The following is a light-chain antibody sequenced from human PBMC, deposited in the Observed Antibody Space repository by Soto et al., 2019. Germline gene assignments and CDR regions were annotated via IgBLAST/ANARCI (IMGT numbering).Light chain of an antibody. CDR3: QQHNNWPPWT. Sequence: EIVLTQSPGILSLSPGERASLSCGASQSISSSFLAWYQQKPGQAPRLLIYGASTRATGIPARFSGSGSGTEFTLTISSLQSEDFAVYYCQQHNNWPPWTFGQGTKVDIK. J-gene: IGKJ1*01. V-gene: IGKV3-15*01. CDR2: GAS. CDR1: QSISSS.